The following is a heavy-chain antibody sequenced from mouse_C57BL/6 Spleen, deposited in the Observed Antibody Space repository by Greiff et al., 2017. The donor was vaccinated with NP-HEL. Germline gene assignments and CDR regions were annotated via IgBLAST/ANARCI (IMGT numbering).Heavy chain of an antibody. CDR3: ARKDGYPYYYAMDY. CDR1: GFTFSDYG. D-gene: IGHD2-3*01. Sequence: EVKLQESGGGLVKPGGSLKLSCAASGFTFSDYGMHWVRQAPEKGLEWVAYISSGSSTIYYADTVKGRFTISRDNAKNTLFLQRTSLRSEDTAMYYCARKDGYPYYYAMDYWGQGTSVTVSS. V-gene: IGHV5-17*01. CDR2: ISSGSSTI. J-gene: IGHJ4*01.